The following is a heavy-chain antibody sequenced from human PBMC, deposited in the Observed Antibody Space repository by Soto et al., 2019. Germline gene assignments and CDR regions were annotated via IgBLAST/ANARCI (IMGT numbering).Heavy chain of an antibody. CDR1: GGSISSGGYY. Sequence: QVQLQESGPGLVKPSQTLSLTCTVSGGSISSGGYYWSWIRQHPGKGLEWIGYIYYSGSTYYNPSLKIRVTISVDTSKNQFSLKLSSVTAADTAVYYCARLNLVGATGGGAFDIWGQGTMVTVSS. CDR2: IYYSGST. V-gene: IGHV4-31*03. CDR3: ARLNLVGATGGGAFDI. J-gene: IGHJ3*02. D-gene: IGHD1-26*01.